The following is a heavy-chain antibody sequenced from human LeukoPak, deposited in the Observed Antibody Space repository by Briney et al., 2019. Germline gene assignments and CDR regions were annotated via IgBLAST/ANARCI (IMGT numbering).Heavy chain of an antibody. D-gene: IGHD5-12*01. V-gene: IGHV3-21*04. J-gene: IGHJ4*02. CDR2: ITSSSTYT. CDR3: ARGEATTYLDY. CDR1: GFSFSSYN. Sequence: PGGSLRLSCAASGFSFSSYNMNWVRQTPGKGLEWVSSITSSSTYTFYADSVKGRFTISRDNARNSLYLQMNSLRAEDTALYYCARGEATTYLDYWGQGTLVTVSS.